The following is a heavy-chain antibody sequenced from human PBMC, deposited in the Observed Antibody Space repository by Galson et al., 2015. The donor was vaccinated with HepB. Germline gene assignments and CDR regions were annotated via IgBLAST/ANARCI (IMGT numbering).Heavy chain of an antibody. J-gene: IGHJ4*02. CDR2: ISWNSGSI. CDR3: ARAHYDYVWGDLDYFDY. Sequence: SLRLSCAASGFTFDDYAMHWVRQAPGKGLEWVSGISWNSGSIGYADSVKGRFTISRDNAKNSLYLQMNSLRAEDTALYYCARAHYDYVWGDLDYFDYWGQGTLVTVSS. V-gene: IGHV3-9*01. D-gene: IGHD3-16*01. CDR1: GFTFDDYA.